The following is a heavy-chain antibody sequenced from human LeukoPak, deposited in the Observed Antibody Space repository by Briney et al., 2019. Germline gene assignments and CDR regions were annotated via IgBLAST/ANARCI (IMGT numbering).Heavy chain of an antibody. CDR1: GFTFSSYA. CDR3: ARLTTNVELLFDY. CDR2: IKQDGSEK. J-gene: IGHJ4*02. D-gene: IGHD1-14*01. V-gene: IGHV3-7*01. Sequence: GGSLRLSCAASGFTFSSYAMSWVRQAPGKGLEWVANIKQDGSEKYYVDSVKGRFTISRDNAKNSLYLQMNSLRAEDTAVYYCARLTTNVELLFDYWGQGTLVTVSS.